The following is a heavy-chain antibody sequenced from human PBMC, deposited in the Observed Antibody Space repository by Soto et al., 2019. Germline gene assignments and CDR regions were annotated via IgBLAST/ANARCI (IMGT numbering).Heavy chain of an antibody. CDR3: ARERLRYFDWLLYGGAIDY. CDR2: IKQDGSEK. D-gene: IGHD3-9*01. Sequence: GGSLRLSCAASGFTFSSYWMSWVRQAPGKGLEWVANIKQDGSEKYYVDSVKGRFTISRDNAKNSLYLQMNSLRAEDTAVYYCARERLRYFDWLLYGGAIDYWGQGTLVTVSS. V-gene: IGHV3-7*01. CDR1: GFTFSSYW. J-gene: IGHJ4*02.